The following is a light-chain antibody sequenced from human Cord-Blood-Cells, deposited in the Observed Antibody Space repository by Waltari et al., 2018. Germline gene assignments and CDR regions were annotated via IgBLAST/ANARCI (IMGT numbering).Light chain of an antibody. CDR3: CSYAGSSTFEV. CDR1: ISDVGSYNL. CDR2: DGS. J-gene: IGLJ2*01. V-gene: IGLV2-23*03. Sequence: QSALTQPASVSGSPGQSITISCTATISDVGSYNLVSLYQQHPGKAPKLMIYDGSKRPSGVSNRFSGYKSGNTASLTISGLQAEDEADYYCCSYAGSSTFEVFGGGTELTVL.